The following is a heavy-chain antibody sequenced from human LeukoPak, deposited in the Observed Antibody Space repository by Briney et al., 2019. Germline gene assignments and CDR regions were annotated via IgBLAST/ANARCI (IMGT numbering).Heavy chain of an antibody. V-gene: IGHV3-23*01. CDR1: GFTFSNYG. J-gene: IGHJ4*02. CDR2: ITGSGGFT. CDR3: VRSLDY. Sequence: PGGSLRLSCAASGFTFSNYGMHWVRQAPGKGLEWVSVITGSGGFTQYADSVKGRFTISRDNSKNTVYLQMNSLRVEDTALYYCVRSLDYWGQGTLVTVSS.